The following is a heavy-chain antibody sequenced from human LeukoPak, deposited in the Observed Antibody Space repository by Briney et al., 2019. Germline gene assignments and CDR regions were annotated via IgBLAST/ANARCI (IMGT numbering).Heavy chain of an antibody. V-gene: IGHV3-23*01. CDR1: GFTFSSYA. CDR2: ISGNSGST. J-gene: IGHJ6*03. D-gene: IGHD2-2*02. CDR3: AKPYCTGTSCYNYYYMDV. Sequence: GGSLRLSCAASGFTFSSYAMSWVRQAPGKGLEWVSAISGNSGSTYYADSVKGRFTISRDTRDNSKNTLYLQMNSLRAEDTAVYYCAKPYCTGTSCYNYYYMDVWGKGTTVTVSS.